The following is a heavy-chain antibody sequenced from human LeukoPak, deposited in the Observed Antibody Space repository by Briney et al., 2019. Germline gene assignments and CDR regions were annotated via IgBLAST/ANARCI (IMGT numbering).Heavy chain of an antibody. CDR3: ARPMTTVTTDDAFDI. V-gene: IGHV4-34*01. CDR1: GGSFSGYY. CDR2: INHSGST. J-gene: IGHJ3*02. D-gene: IGHD4-17*01. Sequence: SETLSLTSAVYGGSFSGYYWSWIRQPPGKGLEWIGEINHSGSTNYNPSLKSRVTISVDTSKNQFSLKLSSVTAADTAVYYCARPMTTVTTDDAFDIWGQGTMVTVSS.